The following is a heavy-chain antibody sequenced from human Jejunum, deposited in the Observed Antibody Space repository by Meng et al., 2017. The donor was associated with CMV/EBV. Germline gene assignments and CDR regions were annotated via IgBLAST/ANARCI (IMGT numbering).Heavy chain of an antibody. CDR2: IYTSGST. Sequence: QVRLPESGPGLVMASEPRSSPGLFSAGSIIGYYWSWIRQPAGKGLGWIGRIYTSGSTHSNPSLKSRLTMSVNLSNNQISLKLRSVTAADTAVYYCARESGSYYWFDPWGQGTLVTVSS. V-gene: IGHV4-4*07. D-gene: IGHD1-26*01. CDR1: AGSIIGYY. J-gene: IGHJ5*02. CDR3: ARESGSYYWFDP.